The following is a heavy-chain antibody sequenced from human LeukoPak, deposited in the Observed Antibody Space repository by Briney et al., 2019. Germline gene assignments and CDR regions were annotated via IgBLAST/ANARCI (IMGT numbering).Heavy chain of an antibody. J-gene: IGHJ4*02. V-gene: IGHV3-23*01. CDR2: ISGGGAST. Sequence: GGSLRLSCAASGFTSSTYAMSWVRQAPGKGLEWVSAISGGGASTYYADSVKGRFTISRDNSKNTLYLQMNSLRAEDTAVYNCAKVKRCSGGSCYPLGRLDYWGQGTLVTVSS. CDR3: AKVKRCSGGSCYPLGRLDY. D-gene: IGHD2-15*01. CDR1: GFTSSTYA.